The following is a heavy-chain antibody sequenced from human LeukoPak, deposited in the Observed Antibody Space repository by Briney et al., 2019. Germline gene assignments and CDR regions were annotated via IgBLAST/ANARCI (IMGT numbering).Heavy chain of an antibody. V-gene: IGHV4-59*01. CDR1: GGSISTYY. CDR2: IYYSGST. J-gene: IGHJ5*02. D-gene: IGHD5-12*01. CDR3: ARDPNGYSGSNWFDP. Sequence: SETLSLTCTVSGGSISTYYWSWIRQPPGKGLEWIGYIYYSGSTNYNPSLKSRVTISVDTSKNQFSLKLSSVTAADTAVYYCARDPNGYSGSNWFDPWGQGTLVTVSS.